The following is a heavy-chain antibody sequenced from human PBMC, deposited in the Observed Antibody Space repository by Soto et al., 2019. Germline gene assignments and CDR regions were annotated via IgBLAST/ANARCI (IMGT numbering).Heavy chain of an antibody. CDR1: GFTFSTYW. Sequence: PGGSLRLSCAASGFTFSTYWMHWVRQGPGKGLVWVSRIEGDGTRTNYADSVRGRFTVSRDNAKNTLYLQINSLTAEDTAVYYCARGTLTSLDMVDYWGQGTLVTVSS. CDR2: IEGDGTRT. V-gene: IGHV3-74*01. J-gene: IGHJ4*02. D-gene: IGHD1-7*01. CDR3: ARGTLTSLDMVDY.